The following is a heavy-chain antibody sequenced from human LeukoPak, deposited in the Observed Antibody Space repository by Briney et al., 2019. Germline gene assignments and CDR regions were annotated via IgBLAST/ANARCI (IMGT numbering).Heavy chain of an antibody. Sequence: GGSLRLSCAASGFTFSSYEMNWVRQAPGKGLEWVSYISSSGSNIYYADSVKGRFTISRDNAKNSLYLQMNSLRAEDTAVYYCAREFRSTGSPYYYYYYGMDVWGQETTVTVSS. V-gene: IGHV3-48*03. CDR3: AREFRSTGSPYYYYYYGMDV. J-gene: IGHJ6*02. D-gene: IGHD3-9*01. CDR1: GFTFSSYE. CDR2: ISSSGSNI.